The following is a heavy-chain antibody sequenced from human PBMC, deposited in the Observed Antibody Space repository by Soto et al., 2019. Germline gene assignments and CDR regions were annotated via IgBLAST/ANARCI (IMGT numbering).Heavy chain of an antibody. CDR1: DYTFAAYW. CDR2: INPRDSDV. CDR3: ARGVKMATPHKYYFDY. Sequence: GESLKISCKGFDYTFAAYWIGWVRQMPGKGLEWMGVINPRDSDVKYSPSFRGHVTISSDRSTNTAYLQWSSLKASDTAMYYCARGVKMATPHKYYFDYWGQGTLVTVSS. V-gene: IGHV5-51*01. D-gene: IGHD5-12*01. J-gene: IGHJ4*02.